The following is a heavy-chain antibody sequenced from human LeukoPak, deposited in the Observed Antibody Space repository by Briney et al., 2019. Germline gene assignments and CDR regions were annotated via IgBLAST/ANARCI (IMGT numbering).Heavy chain of an antibody. Sequence: SETLSLTCTVSGASIGSSTSYWGWIRQPPGKGLEWVGSISYSGSTYYNPSLKSRLTISLDTSKKQFSLKVSSVTAADTALYFCARQTATDGSSFDYWGQGTLVTVSS. CDR2: ISYSGST. D-gene: IGHD3-10*01. J-gene: IGHJ4*02. CDR1: GASIGSSTSY. V-gene: IGHV4-39*01. CDR3: ARQTATDGSSFDY.